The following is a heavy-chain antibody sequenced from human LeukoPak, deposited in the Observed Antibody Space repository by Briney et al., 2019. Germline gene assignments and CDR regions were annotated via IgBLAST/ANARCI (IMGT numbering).Heavy chain of an antibody. CDR1: GYTFTGYY. D-gene: IGHD3-10*01. V-gene: IGHV1-2*02. Sequence: ASVKVSCTASGYTFTGYYLHWVRQAPGQGLEWMGWINPDSGDTNYLQKFQGRVTMTRETSTSTPYMELRRLTSHDTAVYYCTRDLLGGSGTFDPWGQGILVTVSS. J-gene: IGHJ5*02. CDR3: TRDLLGGSGTFDP. CDR2: INPDSGDT.